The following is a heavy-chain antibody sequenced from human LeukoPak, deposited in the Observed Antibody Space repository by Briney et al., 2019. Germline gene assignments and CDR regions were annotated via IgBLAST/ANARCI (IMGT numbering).Heavy chain of an antibody. CDR3: ARNLDGYYGSGSYDY. Sequence: GGSLRLSCTASGFTFSNHGMHWVRQAPGKGLEWVAFIRYDGITKYYADSVKGRFTISRDNSKNTLYLQMNSLRAEDTAVYYCARNLDGYYGSGSYDYWGQGTLVTVSS. CDR2: IRYDGITK. J-gene: IGHJ4*02. D-gene: IGHD3-10*01. V-gene: IGHV3-30*02. CDR1: GFTFSNHG.